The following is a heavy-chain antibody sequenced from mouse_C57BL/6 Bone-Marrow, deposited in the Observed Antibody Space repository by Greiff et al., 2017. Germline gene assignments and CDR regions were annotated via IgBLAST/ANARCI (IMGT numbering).Heavy chain of an antibody. V-gene: IGHV5-17*01. CDR2: ISSGSSTI. CDR3: ARRDYEGWFAY. CDR1: GFTFSDYG. D-gene: IGHD2-4*01. J-gene: IGHJ3*01. Sequence: VQLQQSGGGLVKPGGSLKLSCAASGFTFSDYGMHWVRQAPEKGLEWVAYISSGSSTIYYADTVKGRFTISRDNAKNTLFLQMTSLRSEDTAMYYCARRDYEGWFAYWGQGTLVTVSA.